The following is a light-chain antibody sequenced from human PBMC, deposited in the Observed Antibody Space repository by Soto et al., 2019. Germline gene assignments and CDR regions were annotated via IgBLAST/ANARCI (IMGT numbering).Light chain of an antibody. Sequence: EIVLTQSPGTLSLSPGERATLSCRASQSVSSSYLAWYQHKPGQAPRLLIYGASSRATGIPDRFSGSGSGTDFTLTISRLEPEDFAVYYCQQYGSSSLTFGQGTKVDVK. CDR2: GAS. CDR3: QQYGSSSLT. CDR1: QSVSSSY. V-gene: IGKV3-20*01. J-gene: IGKJ1*01.